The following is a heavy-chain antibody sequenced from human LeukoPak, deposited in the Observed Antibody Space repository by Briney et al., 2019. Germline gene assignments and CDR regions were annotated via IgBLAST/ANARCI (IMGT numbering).Heavy chain of an antibody. J-gene: IGHJ4*02. V-gene: IGHV4-59*08. D-gene: IGHD6-13*01. CDR3: ARHKGLNHLVPMDY. CDR2: IYYSGST. CDR1: GGSISGYY. Sequence: SETLSLTCTVSGGSISGYYWSWIRQPPGKGLEWVGYIYYSGSTNYNPSLKSRVTISVDTSTNHFSLKLSSVTAADTAVYYCARHKGLNHLVPMDYWGQGTLVTVSS.